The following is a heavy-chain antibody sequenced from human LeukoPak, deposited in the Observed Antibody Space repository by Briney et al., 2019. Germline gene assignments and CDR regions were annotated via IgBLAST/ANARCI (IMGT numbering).Heavy chain of an antibody. CDR2: ISTYNGNT. V-gene: IGHV1-18*01. CDR3: ASFCIAAAGTWLGFDY. J-gene: IGHJ4*02. Sequence: GASVKVSCKASGYTFTSYGISWVRQAPGQGLEWMGWISTYNGNTNYAQKLQGRVTMTTDTSTSTAYMELRSLRSDDTAVYYCASFCIAAAGTWLGFDYWGQGTLVTVSS. D-gene: IGHD6-13*01. CDR1: GYTFTSYG.